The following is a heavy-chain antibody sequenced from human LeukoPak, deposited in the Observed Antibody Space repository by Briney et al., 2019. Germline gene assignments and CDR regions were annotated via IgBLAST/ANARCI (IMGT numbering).Heavy chain of an antibody. CDR2: ITSTSSSSYI. CDR1: GFTFRSYS. CDR3: VRWIASGSGIYWYFDV. V-gene: IGHV3-21*01. J-gene: IGHJ2*01. D-gene: IGHD1-26*01. Sequence: GGSLRLSCAASGFTFRSYSMNWVRQAPGKNLEWVSSITSTSSSSYIFYSDSVQGRFTISRDNAKNSLFLQMNSLRAEDTAVYYCVRWIASGSGIYWYFDVWGRGTLVTVSS.